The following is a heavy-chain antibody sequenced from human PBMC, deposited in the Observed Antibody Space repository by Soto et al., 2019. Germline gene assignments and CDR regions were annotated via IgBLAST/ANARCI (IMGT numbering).Heavy chain of an antibody. CDR2: ISGSGGST. Sequence: GGSLRLSCAASGFTFSSYAMSWVRQAPGKGLEWVSAISGSGGSTYYADSVKGRFTISRDNSKNTLYLQMNSLRAEDTAVYYCAKGAYCGGDCYYYFDYWGQGTLVTVSS. V-gene: IGHV3-23*01. J-gene: IGHJ4*02. D-gene: IGHD2-21*02. CDR1: GFTFSSYA. CDR3: AKGAYCGGDCYYYFDY.